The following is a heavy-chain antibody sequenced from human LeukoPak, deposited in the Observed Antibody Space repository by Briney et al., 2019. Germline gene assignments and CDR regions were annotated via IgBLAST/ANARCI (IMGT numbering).Heavy chain of an antibody. J-gene: IGHJ4*02. D-gene: IGHD3-9*01. CDR2: IYYSGST. V-gene: IGHV4-59*01. CDR1: GGSISSYY. Sequence: SETLSLTCTVSGGSISSYYWSWIRQPPGKGLEWIGYIYYSGSTNYNPSLKSRVTISADTSKNQFSLKLSSVTAADTAVYCCARASGRYFDWLFGIWGQGALVTVSS. CDR3: ARASGRYFDWLFGI.